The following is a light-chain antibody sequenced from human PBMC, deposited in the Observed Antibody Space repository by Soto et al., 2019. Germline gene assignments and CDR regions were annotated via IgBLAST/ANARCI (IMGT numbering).Light chain of an antibody. V-gene: IGKV3-20*01. Sequence: EIVLTQYPGTLSLSPGERATLSCRASQSVSSSYLAWYQQKPGQAPRLLIYGASSRATGIPDRFSGSGSGTDFTLTISRLEPEDFAVYYCQQYGSSPGTFGKGTKV. CDR3: QQYGSSPGT. CDR1: QSVSSSY. J-gene: IGKJ1*01. CDR2: GAS.